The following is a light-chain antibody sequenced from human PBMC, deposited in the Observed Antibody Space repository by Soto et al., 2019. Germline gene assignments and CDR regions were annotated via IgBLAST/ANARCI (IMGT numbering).Light chain of an antibody. CDR3: QQFHSFSPT. Sequence: DIQMTQSPSTLSASVGDRVTITCRASQRISSWLAWYQQKPGQAPKLLIYKASSLESGVPSRFSGSGSGTEFTLTISSLQPDDFATYYCQQFHSFSPTFGQGTKVEIK. J-gene: IGKJ1*01. V-gene: IGKV1-5*03. CDR1: QRISSW. CDR2: KAS.